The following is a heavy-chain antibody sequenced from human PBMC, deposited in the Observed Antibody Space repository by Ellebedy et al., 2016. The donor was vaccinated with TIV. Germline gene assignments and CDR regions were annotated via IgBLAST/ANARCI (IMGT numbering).Heavy chain of an antibody. CDR2: LNANGVVI. CDR1: GFTFSSYA. CDR3: ARDYYGSGSSYPYYFDS. J-gene: IGHJ4*02. Sequence: GESLKISCAASGFTFSSYAASWVRQAPGKGLEWVAGLNANGVVIAYADSVKGRSTISRDNSMNTLYLEMKSRRAEDTAVYYCARDYYGSGSSYPYYFDSWGQGTLVTVSS. V-gene: IGHV3-23*01. D-gene: IGHD3-10*01.